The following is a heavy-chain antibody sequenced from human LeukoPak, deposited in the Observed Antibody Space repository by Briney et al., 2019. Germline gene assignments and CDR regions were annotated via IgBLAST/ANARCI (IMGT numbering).Heavy chain of an antibody. V-gene: IGHV3-21*01. J-gene: IGHJ4*02. CDR1: GFTFNTYT. CDR2: ITASSTAI. CDR3: ARDLNWETY. D-gene: IGHD7-27*01. Sequence: PGGSLRLSCAASGFTFNTYTMNWVRQAPGKGLEWVSSITASSTAIYSADSVKGRFTISRDNAKNFLYLQMNSLRAEDTAVYYCARDLNWETYWGQGTLVSVSS.